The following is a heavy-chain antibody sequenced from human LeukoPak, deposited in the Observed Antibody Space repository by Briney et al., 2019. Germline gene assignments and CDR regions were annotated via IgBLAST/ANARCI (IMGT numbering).Heavy chain of an antibody. Sequence: GGSLRLSCAASGFKFSDYYMSWIRQAAGKGLEWVSYISTSGSTIYYADSVKGRFTISRDNAKNSLYLQMNSLRAEDTAVYYCARSPYYDLWKGVRWFDPWGQGTLVTVSS. CDR2: ISTSGSTI. D-gene: IGHD3-3*01. CDR1: GFKFSDYY. V-gene: IGHV3-11*01. J-gene: IGHJ5*02. CDR3: ARSPYYDLWKGVRWFDP.